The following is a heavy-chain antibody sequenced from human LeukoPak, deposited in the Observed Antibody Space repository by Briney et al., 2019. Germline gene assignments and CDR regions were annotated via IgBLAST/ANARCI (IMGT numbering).Heavy chain of an antibody. CDR3: AGGVKGYDSPNFDY. J-gene: IGHJ4*02. V-gene: IGHV4-30-2*01. D-gene: IGHD3-22*01. Sequence: SETLSLTCTVSGGSISSGGYSWSWIRQPPGKGLEWIGYIYHSGSTYYNPSLKSRVTISVDRSKNQFSLKLSSVTAADTAVYYCAGGVKGYDSPNFDYWGQGTLVTVSS. CDR1: GGSISSGGYS. CDR2: IYHSGST.